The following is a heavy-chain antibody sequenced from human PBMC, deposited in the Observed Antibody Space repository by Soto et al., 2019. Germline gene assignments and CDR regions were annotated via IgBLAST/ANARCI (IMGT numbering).Heavy chain of an antibody. J-gene: IGHJ4*02. V-gene: IGHV4-30-4*01. CDR1: GGSISSGDYY. CDR2: IYYSGSN. CDR3: ARAQGSGFLVS. D-gene: IGHD3-10*01. Sequence: QVQLQESGPGLVKPSQTLSLTCTVSGGSISSGDYYWSWIRQPPGKGLEWIGYIYYSGSNYYNPSLKGRVTIAVDTSKNQFSVTLSSVTAADTAGYYCARAQGSGFLVSWGQGTLVTVSS.